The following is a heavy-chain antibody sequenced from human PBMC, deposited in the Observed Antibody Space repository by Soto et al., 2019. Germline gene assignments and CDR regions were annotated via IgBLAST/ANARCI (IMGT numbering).Heavy chain of an antibody. D-gene: IGHD5-18*01. J-gene: IGHJ6*03. CDR2: ISYDGSNK. CDR1: GFTFSSYG. Sequence: QVQLVESGGGVVQPGRSLRLSCAASGFTFSSYGMHWVRQAPGKGLEWVAVISYDGSNKYYADSVKGRFTISRDNSKNTLYLQMNSLRAEHTAVYYCAKEGLPNYYYYYMAVWGKGTTVTVSS. CDR3: AKEGLPNYYYYYMAV. V-gene: IGHV3-30*18.